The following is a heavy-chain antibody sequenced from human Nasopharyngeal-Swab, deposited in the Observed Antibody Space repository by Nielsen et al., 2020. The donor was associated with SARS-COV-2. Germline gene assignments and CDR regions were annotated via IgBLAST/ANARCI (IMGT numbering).Heavy chain of an antibody. D-gene: IGHD2-2*01. CDR2: IWYDGSNK. J-gene: IGHJ6*02. V-gene: IGHV3-33*01. Sequence: GGSLRLSCAASGFTFSSYGMHWVRQAPGKGLEWVAVIWYDGSNKYYADSVKGRFTISRDNSKNTLYLQMNSLRAEDTAVYYCARAECSSTSCYGDYYYYYGMDVWGQGTTVTVSS. CDR3: ARAECSSTSCYGDYYYYYGMDV. CDR1: GFTFSSYG.